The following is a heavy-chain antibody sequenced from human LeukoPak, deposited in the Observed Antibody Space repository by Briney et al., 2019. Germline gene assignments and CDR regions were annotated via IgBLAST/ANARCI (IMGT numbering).Heavy chain of an antibody. D-gene: IGHD3-10*01. V-gene: IGHV3-7*01. CDR2: IKQDRSEK. Sequence: GGSLRLSCAASGFTFTNYWMSWVRQAPGKGLELVANIKQDRSEKYYVDSVKGRFTISRDNAKNSLYLQMNSLRAEDTAVYYCARKLGYYYGSGSWGQGTLVTVSS. CDR3: ARKLGYYYGSGS. CDR1: GFTFTNYW. J-gene: IGHJ4*02.